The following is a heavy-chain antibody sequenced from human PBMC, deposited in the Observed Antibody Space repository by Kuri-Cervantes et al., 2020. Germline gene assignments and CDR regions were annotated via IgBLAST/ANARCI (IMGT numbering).Heavy chain of an antibody. D-gene: IGHD5-18*01. CDR2: INPSGGST. V-gene: IGHV1-46*01. CDR3: ARDDMVTPQAAAFDI. Sequence: ASVKVSCKTSGYTFTTYYVHWVRQAPGQGLEWMGIINPSGGSTSYAQKFQGRVTMTRDTSTSTAYMELSSLSSEDTAVYYCARDDMVTPQAAAFDIWGQGTMVTVSS. CDR1: GYTFTTYY. J-gene: IGHJ3*02.